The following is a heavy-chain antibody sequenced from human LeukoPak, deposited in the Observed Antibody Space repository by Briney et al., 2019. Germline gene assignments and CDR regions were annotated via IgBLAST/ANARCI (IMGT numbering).Heavy chain of an antibody. CDR3: ARGSRYYYDSSAIDY. CDR2: ISSDSTYI. V-gene: IGHV3-21*01. D-gene: IGHD3-22*01. CDR1: GFTFNSYS. J-gene: IGHJ4*02. Sequence: PGGSLRLSCAASGFTFNSYSMNWVRQAPGKGLEWVSSISSDSTYIYYADSVKGRFTISRDNAKNSLYLHMSSLRAEDTAVYYCARGSRYYYDSSAIDYWGQGTLAIVSS.